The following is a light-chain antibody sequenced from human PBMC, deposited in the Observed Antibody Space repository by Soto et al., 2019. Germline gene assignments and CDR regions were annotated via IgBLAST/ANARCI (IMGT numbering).Light chain of an antibody. Sequence: QSALTQPASVSGSPGQSITISCTGTSSDVGGYNYVSWYQQHPGKAPKLMIYEVSNRPSGVSNRFSGSKSGNTASLTIYGLQAEDEADYYCSSYTIISTLVFGGGTKLTVL. V-gene: IGLV2-14*01. CDR3: SSYTIISTLV. J-gene: IGLJ2*01. CDR2: EVS. CDR1: SSDVGGYNY.